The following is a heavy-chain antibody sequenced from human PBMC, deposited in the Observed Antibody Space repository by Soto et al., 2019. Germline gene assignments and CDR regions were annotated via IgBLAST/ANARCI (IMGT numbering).Heavy chain of an antibody. CDR2: ISSGGSSI. CDR1: GFTFSDYY. Sequence: PGGSLRLSCAASGFTFSDYYMTWIRQAPGKGLEWVSYISSGGSSIYYADSVKGRFTISRDNAKNSLYPQMNSLRAEDTAMYYCASLAIGTIIRGAPDFWGQGTLVTVSS. J-gene: IGHJ4*02. D-gene: IGHD3-10*01. V-gene: IGHV3-11*01. CDR3: ASLAIGTIIRGAPDF.